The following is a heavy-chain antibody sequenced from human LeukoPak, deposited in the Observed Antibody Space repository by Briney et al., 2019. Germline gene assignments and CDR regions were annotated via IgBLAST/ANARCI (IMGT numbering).Heavy chain of an antibody. CDR3: AKEITMVRGVIINFDY. J-gene: IGHJ4*02. V-gene: IGHV3-23*01. D-gene: IGHD3-10*01. CDR2: ISGSGGST. Sequence: PGGSLRLSCAASGFTFSSYAMSWVRQAPGKGLEWVSAISGSGGSTYYADSVKGRFTISRDNSKNTLYLQMNSLRAEDTAVYYCAKEITMVRGVIINFDYWGQGTLVTVSS. CDR1: GFTFSSYA.